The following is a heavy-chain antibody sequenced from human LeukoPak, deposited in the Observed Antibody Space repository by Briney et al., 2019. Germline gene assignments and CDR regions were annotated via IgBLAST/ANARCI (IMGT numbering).Heavy chain of an antibody. CDR1: GFTFSSYS. J-gene: IGHJ4*02. CDR3: ARDPRWRIAVAGTLDY. V-gene: IGHV3-21*01. Sequence: GSLRLSCAASGFTFSSYSMNWVRQAPGKGLEWVSSISSSSSYIYYADSVKGRFTISRDNAKNSLYLQMNSLRAEDTAVYYCARDPRWRIAVAGTLDYWGQGTLVTVSS. D-gene: IGHD6-19*01. CDR2: ISSSSSYI.